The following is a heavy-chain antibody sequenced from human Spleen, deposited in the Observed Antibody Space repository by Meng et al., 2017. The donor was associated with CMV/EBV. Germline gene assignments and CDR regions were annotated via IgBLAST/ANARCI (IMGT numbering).Heavy chain of an antibody. Sequence: GYDVTKCGKHWGRHGQGQGFEWMGISNTSSSRASHEQKFQGRVTMTRETSTSTVYVELSSLRSEDTAVEYCARGIEHNVRGEGPDYWGQGTLVTVSS. CDR3: ARGIEHNVRGEGPDY. D-gene: IGHD3-16*01. CDR1: GYDVTKCG. J-gene: IGHJ4*02. CDR2: SNTSSSRA. V-gene: IGHV1-46*01.